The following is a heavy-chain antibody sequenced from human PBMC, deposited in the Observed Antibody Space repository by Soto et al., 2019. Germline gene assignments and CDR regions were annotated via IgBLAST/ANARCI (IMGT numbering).Heavy chain of an antibody. J-gene: IGHJ6*02. Sequence: QVQLVQSGAAVKKPGSSVKVSCKASGGTFSSYAISWVRQAPGQGLEWMGGIIPIFGTANYAQKFQGRVTITADESTSTAYMELSSLRSEDTAVYYCARVKGRYCISTSCYGYYYGMDVWGQGTTVTVSS. CDR1: GGTFSSYA. CDR3: ARVKGRYCISTSCYGYYYGMDV. CDR2: IIPIFGTA. D-gene: IGHD2-2*01. V-gene: IGHV1-69*12.